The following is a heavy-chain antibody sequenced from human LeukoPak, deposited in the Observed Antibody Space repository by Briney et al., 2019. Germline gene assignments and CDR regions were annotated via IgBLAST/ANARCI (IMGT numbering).Heavy chain of an antibody. Sequence: GASVKVSCKASGGTFSSYANSWVRQAPGQGLEWMGGIIPIFGTANYAQKFQGRVTITADESTSTAYMELSSLRSEDTAVYYCARDLGRDFWRSGWGQGTLVTVSS. CDR3: ARDLGRDFWRSG. D-gene: IGHD3-3*01. V-gene: IGHV1-69*13. CDR1: GGTFSSYA. CDR2: IIPIFGTA. J-gene: IGHJ4*02.